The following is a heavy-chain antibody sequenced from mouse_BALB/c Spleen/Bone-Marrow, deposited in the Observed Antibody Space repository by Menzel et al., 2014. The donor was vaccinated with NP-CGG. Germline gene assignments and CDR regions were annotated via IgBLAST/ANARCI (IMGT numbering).Heavy chain of an antibody. J-gene: IGHJ4*01. CDR1: GFSLTSYG. CDR2: MWAGGDT. V-gene: IGHV2-9*02. D-gene: IGHD2-3*01. Sequence: LVESGIGLVSPSQILSITCTVSGFSLTSYGVHWVRQPPGMGMEWLGVMWAGGDTKYNLALARLNIITVNSKSQICLKMNSLQADDTAMYYCAREGGWLLRNYYAMDYWGQGPSVTVSS. CDR3: AREGGWLLRNYYAMDY.